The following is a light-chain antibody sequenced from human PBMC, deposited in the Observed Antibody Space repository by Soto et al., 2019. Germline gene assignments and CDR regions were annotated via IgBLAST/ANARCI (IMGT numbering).Light chain of an antibody. Sequence: QSALTQPRSVSGSPGQSVTISCTGTSSDVGGYNYVSWYQQHPGKAPKLMIYDVSKRPSGVPDRFSGSKSDNTASLTISGLQAEDEADYYCCSYAGSYTWLFGTGTKLTVL. V-gene: IGLV2-11*01. CDR3: CSYAGSYTWL. J-gene: IGLJ1*01. CDR2: DVS. CDR1: SSDVGGYNY.